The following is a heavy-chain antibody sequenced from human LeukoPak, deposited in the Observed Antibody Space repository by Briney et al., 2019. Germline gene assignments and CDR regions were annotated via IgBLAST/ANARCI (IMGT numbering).Heavy chain of an antibody. CDR2: IIPIFGTA. D-gene: IGHD3-3*01. CDR3: ARGINGDFWSGFYY. J-gene: IGHJ4*02. V-gene: IGHV1-69*13. CDR1: GGTFSSYS. Sequence: ASVKVSCKASGGTFSSYSISWVRQAPGQGLEWMGGIIPIFGTANYAQKFQGRVTITADESTSTAYMELSSLRSEDTAVYYCARGINGDFWSGFYYWGQGTLVTVSS.